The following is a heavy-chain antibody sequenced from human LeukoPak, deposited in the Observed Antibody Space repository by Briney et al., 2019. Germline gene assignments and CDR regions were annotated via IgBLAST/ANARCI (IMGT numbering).Heavy chain of an antibody. CDR3: ARDSNYYGMDV. J-gene: IGHJ6*02. CDR2: FNSGGST. CDR1: GFTVSSNY. V-gene: IGHV3-53*01. Sequence: GGSLRLSCAAPGFTVSSNYRNWVRQAPGRGLEWVSVFNSGGSTYYADSVKGRFTISRDNPKNTLYLQMNSLRAEDTAVYYCARDSNYYGMDVWGQGTTVTVSS.